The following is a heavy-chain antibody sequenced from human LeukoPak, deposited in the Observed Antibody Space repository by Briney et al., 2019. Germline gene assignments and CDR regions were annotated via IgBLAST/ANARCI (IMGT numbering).Heavy chain of an antibody. J-gene: IGHJ4*02. D-gene: IGHD1-26*01. Sequence: GGSLRLSCAASGFTFSSYGMSWVRPAPGKGLEWVSAISGSGGSTYYADSVKGRFTISRDNSKNTLYLHMNSLRAEDTAVYYCAKGHRYSGSYHFDYWGQGTLVTVSS. CDR1: GFTFSSYG. CDR3: AKGHRYSGSYHFDY. CDR2: ISGSGGST. V-gene: IGHV3-23*01.